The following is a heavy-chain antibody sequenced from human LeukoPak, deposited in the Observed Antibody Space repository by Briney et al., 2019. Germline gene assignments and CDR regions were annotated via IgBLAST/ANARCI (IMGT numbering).Heavy chain of an antibody. J-gene: IGHJ5*02. CDR1: GFTFSNAW. D-gene: IGHD3-10*01. V-gene: IGHV3-15*01. CDR3: TPGEFGRRHWFDP. CDR2: IKSKTDGGTT. Sequence: GGSLRLSCAASGFTFSNAWMSWVRQAPGKGLEWVGRIKSKTDGGTTDYAAPVKGRFTISRDDSKNTLYLQMNSLKTEDTAVYYCTPGEFGRRHWFDPWGQGTLVTVSS.